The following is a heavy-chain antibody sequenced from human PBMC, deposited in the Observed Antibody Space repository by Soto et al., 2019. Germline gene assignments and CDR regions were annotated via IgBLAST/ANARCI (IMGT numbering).Heavy chain of an antibody. CDR2: IYPGDSDT. Sequence: ESLKISCKGSGYSFTSYWIGWVRQMPGKGLEWMGIIYPGDSDTRYSPSFQGQVTISADKSISTAYLQWSSLKASDTAMYYCARRQYCSGGNCYSGAFDIWGQGTMVTVSS. CDR3: ARRQYCSGGNCYSGAFDI. CDR1: GYSFTSYW. V-gene: IGHV5-51*01. J-gene: IGHJ3*02. D-gene: IGHD2-15*01.